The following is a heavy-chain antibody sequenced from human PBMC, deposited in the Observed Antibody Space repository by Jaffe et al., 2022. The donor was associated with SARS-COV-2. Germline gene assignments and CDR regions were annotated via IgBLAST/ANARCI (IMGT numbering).Heavy chain of an antibody. CDR3: AREPYYGSGRHYMDV. V-gene: IGHV4-59*01. Sequence: QVQLQESGPGLVKPSETLSLTCTVSSGSISNYYWSWIRQPPGKGLEWMGYIYYSGSTSYNPSLKSRVTISVDTSKNQFSLKLTSVTAADTAVYYCAREPYYGSGRHYMDVWGKGTTVTVSS. J-gene: IGHJ6*03. D-gene: IGHD3-10*01. CDR2: IYYSGST. CDR1: SGSISNYY.